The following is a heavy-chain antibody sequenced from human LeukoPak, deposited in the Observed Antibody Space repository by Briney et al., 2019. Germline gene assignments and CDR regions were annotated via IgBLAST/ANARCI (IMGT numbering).Heavy chain of an antibody. J-gene: IGHJ4*02. D-gene: IGHD3-10*01. CDR2: IYHSGRT. Sequence: SETLSLTCTVSGGSISSGGYSWSWIRQPPGKGLEWIGYIYHSGRTYYNPSLKSRVTISVDRSKNQFSLKLSSVTAADTAVYYCARVYMVYYFDYWGQGTLVTVSS. CDR1: GGSISSGGYS. CDR3: ARVYMVYYFDY. V-gene: IGHV4-30-2*01.